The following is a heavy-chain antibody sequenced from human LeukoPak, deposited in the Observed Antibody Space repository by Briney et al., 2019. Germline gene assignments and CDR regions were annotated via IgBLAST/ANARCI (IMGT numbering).Heavy chain of an antibody. CDR3: SWDSRWVDFYYMDV. J-gene: IGHJ6*03. Sequence: SVKVSCMASGGTLSSYAISWVRPAPGGGREWMGGIIPMFPTTNYAQKFQGRLTITTDEYTSTAYMELSGLRSEDTAVYYCSWDSRWVDFYYMDVWGTGTTVTVPS. V-gene: IGHV1-69*05. CDR1: GGTLSSYA. D-gene: IGHD1-26*01. CDR2: IIPMFPTT.